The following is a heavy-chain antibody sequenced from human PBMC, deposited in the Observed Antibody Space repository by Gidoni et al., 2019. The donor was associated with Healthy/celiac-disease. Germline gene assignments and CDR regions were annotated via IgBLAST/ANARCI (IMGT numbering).Heavy chain of an antibody. J-gene: IGHJ4*02. CDR2: IYSGGST. D-gene: IGHD7-27*01. Sequence: EGRLVDSGGGLIQPGGSLILSCAASGFTVSSNYMSWVRQAPGKGLEWVSVIYSGGSTYYADSVKGRFTISRDNSKNTLYLQMNSLRAEDTAVYYCAREEVDWGYDYWGQGTLVTVSS. V-gene: IGHV3-53*01. CDR1: GFTVSSNY. CDR3: AREEVDWGYDY.